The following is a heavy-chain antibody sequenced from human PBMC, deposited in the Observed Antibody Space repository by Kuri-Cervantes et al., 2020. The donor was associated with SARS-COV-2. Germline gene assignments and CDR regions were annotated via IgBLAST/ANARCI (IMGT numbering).Heavy chain of an antibody. CDR3: AKGRIHHSDAFDI. V-gene: IGHV3-23*01. CDR1: GFTFSNYA. J-gene: IGHJ3*02. CDR2: ISGSGGST. Sequence: GGSLRLSCAASGFTFSNYAMSWVRQAPGKGLEWVSAISGSGGSTYYADSVKGRFTISRDNSKNTLYLQMNSLGAEDTAVYYCAKGRIHHSDAFDIWGQGTMVTVSS. D-gene: IGHD1-14*01.